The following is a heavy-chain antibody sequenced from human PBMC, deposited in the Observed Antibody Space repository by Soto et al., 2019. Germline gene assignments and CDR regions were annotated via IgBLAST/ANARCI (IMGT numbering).Heavy chain of an antibody. CDR2: IRNRANRYTT. V-gene: IGHV3-72*01. CDR3: TRVRSSTWGLDAFDV. J-gene: IGHJ3*01. CDR1: GFTFSDHY. Sequence: EVQLVESGGGLVQPGGSLRLSCAASGFTFSDHYMDWVRQAPGKGLEWVGRIRNRANRYTTEYAASVRGRFAISRDDSKNSLSLQMDSLKIEDTATYYRTRVRSSTWGLDAFDVWGQGTVVTVSS. D-gene: IGHD6-13*01.